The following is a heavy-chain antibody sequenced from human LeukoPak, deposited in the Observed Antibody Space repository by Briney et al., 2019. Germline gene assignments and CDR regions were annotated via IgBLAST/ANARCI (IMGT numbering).Heavy chain of an antibody. V-gene: IGHV3-48*01. CDR1: GFTFSSYS. J-gene: IGHJ4*02. Sequence: GGSLRLSCAASGFTFSSYSMNWVRQAPGKGLEWVSYISSSSSTIHYADSVKGRFTISRDNAKNSLYLQMNSLRAEDTAVYYCARDYGDYVVDYWGQGTLVTVSS. D-gene: IGHD4-17*01. CDR2: ISSSSSTI. CDR3: ARDYGDYVVDY.